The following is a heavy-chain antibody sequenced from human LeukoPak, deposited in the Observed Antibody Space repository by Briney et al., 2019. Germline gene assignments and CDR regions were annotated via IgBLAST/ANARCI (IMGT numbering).Heavy chain of an antibody. CDR2: IIPILGIT. CDR1: GGTFSSYA. D-gene: IGHD3-9*01. Sequence: SVKVSCKASGGTFSSYAISWVRQAPGQGLEWMGRIIPILGITNYAQKFQGRVTMTADKSMSTAYMELSSLRSEDTAVYYCARGLGYYDILTGYQNGEYYFDYWGQGTLVTVSS. J-gene: IGHJ4*02. V-gene: IGHV1-69*04. CDR3: ARGLGYYDILTGYQNGEYYFDY.